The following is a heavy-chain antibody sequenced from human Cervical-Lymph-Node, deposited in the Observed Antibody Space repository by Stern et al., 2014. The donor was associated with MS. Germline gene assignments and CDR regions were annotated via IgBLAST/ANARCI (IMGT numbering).Heavy chain of an antibody. CDR1: GLTFNNYG. CDR2: ISYDGNDD. CDR3: VKDIRTDFWGGASTMDV. J-gene: IGHJ6*02. V-gene: IGHV3-30*18. Sequence: VQLVESGGGVVQPGRSLRLSCVASGLTFNNYGMHWVRQAPGQGLEWMAVISYDGNDDFYADAVKGRFTISRDNSKSTLFLQMNSLRPEDTAVYYCVKDIRTDFWGGASTMDVWGQGTTVTVSS. D-gene: IGHD3-3*01.